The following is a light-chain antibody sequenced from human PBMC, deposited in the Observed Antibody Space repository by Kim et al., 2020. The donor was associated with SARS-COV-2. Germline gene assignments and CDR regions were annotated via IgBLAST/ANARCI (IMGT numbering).Light chain of an antibody. V-gene: IGLV3-19*01. CDR3: HSRQRSGKQML. CDR1: SLRSSD. Sequence: SSELTQDPPVSVALGQSVTITCQGDSLRSSDASWYQLRPGQAPVLVIYANNNRPSGIPDRFSGSTSGSTSSLTITGAQAEDEADYSCHSRQRSGKQMLFG. CDR2: ANN. J-gene: IGLJ2*01.